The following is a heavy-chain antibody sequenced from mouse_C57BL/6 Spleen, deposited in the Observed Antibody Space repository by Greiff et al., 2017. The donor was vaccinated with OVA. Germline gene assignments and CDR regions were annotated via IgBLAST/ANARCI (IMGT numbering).Heavy chain of an antibody. CDR3: TRTLQSFAY. V-gene: IGHV1-15*01. CDR1: GYTFTDYE. Sequence: VKLQQSGAELVRPGASVTLSCKASGYTFTDYEMHWVKQTPVHGLEWIGAIDPETGGTAYNQKFKGKAILTADKSSSTAYMGLRSLTSEDSAVYYGTRTLQSFAYWGQGTLVTVSA. J-gene: IGHJ3*01. CDR2: IDPETGGT.